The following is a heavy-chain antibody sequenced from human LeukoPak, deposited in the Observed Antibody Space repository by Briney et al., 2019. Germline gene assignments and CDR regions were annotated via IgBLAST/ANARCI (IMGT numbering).Heavy chain of an antibody. J-gene: IGHJ4*02. D-gene: IGHD2-8*02. Sequence: SETLSLTCTVSGGSISSSSYYWGWIRQPPGKGLEWIGSIYYSGSTYYNPSLRSRVTISVDTSKNQFSLKLSSVTAADTAVYYCARGGVTNVPFDYWGQGTLVTVSS. CDR1: GGSISSSSYY. CDR3: ARGGVTNVPFDY. V-gene: IGHV4-39*07. CDR2: IYYSGST.